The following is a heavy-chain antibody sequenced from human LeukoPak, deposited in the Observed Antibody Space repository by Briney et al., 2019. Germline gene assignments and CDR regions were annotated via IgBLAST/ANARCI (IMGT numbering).Heavy chain of an antibody. CDR1: GGSFSGYY. CDR3: ARHAGGLRVLRYFDWLLPFDY. Sequence: SETLSLTCAVYGGSFSGYYWSWIRQPPGKGLEWIGEINHGGSTNYNPSLKSRVTISVDTSKNQFSLKLSSVTAADTAVYYCARHAGGLRVLRYFDWLLPFDYWGQGTLVTVSS. V-gene: IGHV4-34*01. CDR2: INHGGST. D-gene: IGHD3-9*01. J-gene: IGHJ4*02.